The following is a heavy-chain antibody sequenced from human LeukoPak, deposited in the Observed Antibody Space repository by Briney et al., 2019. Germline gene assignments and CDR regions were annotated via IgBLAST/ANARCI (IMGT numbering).Heavy chain of an antibody. D-gene: IGHD6-13*01. CDR2: INHSGST. CDR3: ARAFSSSWPLDV. Sequence: SETPSLTCAVYGGSFSGYYWSWIRQPPGKGLEWIGEINHSGSTNYNPSLKSRVTISVDTSKNQFSLKLSSVTAADTAVYYCARAFSSSWPLDVWGKGTTVTVSS. V-gene: IGHV4-34*01. J-gene: IGHJ6*04. CDR1: GGSFSGYY.